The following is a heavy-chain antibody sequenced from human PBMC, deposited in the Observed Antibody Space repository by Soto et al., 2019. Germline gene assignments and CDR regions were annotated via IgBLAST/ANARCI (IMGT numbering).Heavy chain of an antibody. CDR3: ARGFGSGSYRIDDAFDI. Sequence: GGSLRLSCAASGFTFSSYSMNWVRQAPGKGLEWVSSISSSSSYIYYADSVKGRFTISRDNAKNSLYLQMNSLRAEDTAVYYCARGFGSGSYRIDDAFDIWGQGTMVTVSS. V-gene: IGHV3-21*06. D-gene: IGHD3-10*01. J-gene: IGHJ3*02. CDR2: ISSSSSYI. CDR1: GFTFSSYS.